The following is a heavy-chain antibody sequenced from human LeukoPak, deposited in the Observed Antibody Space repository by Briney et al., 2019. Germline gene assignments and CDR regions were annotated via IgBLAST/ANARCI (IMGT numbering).Heavy chain of an antibody. CDR2: IGSGT. CDR1: GFTFSSHA. CDR3: AKVLAYYFDY. Sequence: PGGSLRLSCGASGFTFSSHAMSWVRQAPGKGLEWVSAIGSGTYYADSVKGRFTISRDNSKNTLYLQMNSLRAEDTAVYYCAKVLAYYFDYWGQGTLVTVSS. J-gene: IGHJ4*02. V-gene: IGHV3-23*01.